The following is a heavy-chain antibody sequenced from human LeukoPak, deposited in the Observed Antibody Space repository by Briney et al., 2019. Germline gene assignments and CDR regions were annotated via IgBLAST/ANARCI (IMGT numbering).Heavy chain of an antibody. D-gene: IGHD3-22*01. CDR3: AKDLDYYDSSGAFDI. CDR2: ISSSGSTI. V-gene: IGHV3-11*01. CDR1: GFTFSDYY. J-gene: IGHJ3*02. Sequence: KPGGSLRLSCAASGFTFSDYYMSWIRQAPGKGLEWVSYISSSGSTIYYADSVKGRFTISRDNAKNSLYLQMNSLRAEDMALYYCAKDLDYYDSSGAFDIWGQGTMVTVSS.